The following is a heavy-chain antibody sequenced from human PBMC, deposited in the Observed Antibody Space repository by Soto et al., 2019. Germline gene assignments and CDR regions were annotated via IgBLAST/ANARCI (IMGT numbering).Heavy chain of an antibody. CDR1: GFTFTSYA. J-gene: IGHJ4*02. CDR3: VKGIMATNSNQFSDY. Sequence: GGSLRLSCAASGFTFTSYAMGWVRQAPGKGLEWVSIVSSSGARTYYADSVKGRFTISRDNSKNTVDLQMNSLRAEDTAVYYCVKGIMATNSNQFSDYWGQGTLVTVSS. D-gene: IGHD5-12*01. V-gene: IGHV3-23*01. CDR2: VSSSGART.